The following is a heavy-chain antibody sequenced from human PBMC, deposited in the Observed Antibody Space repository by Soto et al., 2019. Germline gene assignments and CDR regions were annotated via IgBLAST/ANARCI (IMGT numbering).Heavy chain of an antibody. Sequence: SETLSLTCTVSCGSVSRGSYYCSWIPQPPGKGLEWIEYIYYSGSTNYNPSLKSRVTISVDTSKNQFSLKLSSVTAADTAVYYCVRVRFLEWLLPHNWFDPWGQGTLVTVSS. D-gene: IGHD3-3*01. CDR2: IYYSGST. V-gene: IGHV4-61*01. J-gene: IGHJ5*02. CDR3: VRVRFLEWLLPHNWFDP. CDR1: CGSVSRGSYY.